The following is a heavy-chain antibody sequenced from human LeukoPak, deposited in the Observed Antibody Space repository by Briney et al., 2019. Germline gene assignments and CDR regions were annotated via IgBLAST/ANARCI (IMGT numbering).Heavy chain of an antibody. CDR3: ARNFRDGYNNSFDY. D-gene: IGHD5-24*01. Sequence: GGSLRLSCAASGFTFSSYAMHWVRQAPGKGLEWVAVISYDGSNKYYADYVKGRFTISRDNSKNTLYLQMNSLRAEDTAVYYCARNFRDGYNNSFDYWGQGTLVTVSS. V-gene: IGHV3-30*04. CDR1: GFTFSSYA. CDR2: ISYDGSNK. J-gene: IGHJ4*02.